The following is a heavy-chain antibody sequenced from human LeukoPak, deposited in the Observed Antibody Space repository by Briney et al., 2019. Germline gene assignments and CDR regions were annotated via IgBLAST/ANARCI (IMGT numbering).Heavy chain of an antibody. D-gene: IGHD1-26*01. Sequence: GASVKVSCTASGYTFTGYYMHWVRQAPGQGLEWMGWINPNSGGTNYAQKFQGRVTMTRDTSISTAYMELSRLRSDDTAVYYGARDRSGSTRGFVPWGQGSLVTVFS. CDR1: GYTFTGYY. J-gene: IGHJ5*02. CDR3: ARDRSGSTRGFVP. V-gene: IGHV1-2*02. CDR2: INPNSGGT.